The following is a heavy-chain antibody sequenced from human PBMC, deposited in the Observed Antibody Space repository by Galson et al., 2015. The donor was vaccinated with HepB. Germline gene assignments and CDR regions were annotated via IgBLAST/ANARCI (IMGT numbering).Heavy chain of an antibody. CDR3: ARLFWSGHYSNGDGLDV. D-gene: IGHD3-3*01. Sequence: SLRLSCAASRFAFYGYWMTWVRQAPGKGLEWVASIKLDESEKHYVDSVEGRFSISRDNVKNSLYLQMNSLRAEDTAVYYCARLFWSGHYSNGDGLDVWGQGTVVTVSS. CDR1: RFAFYGYW. CDR2: IKLDESEK. J-gene: IGHJ3*01. V-gene: IGHV3-7*03.